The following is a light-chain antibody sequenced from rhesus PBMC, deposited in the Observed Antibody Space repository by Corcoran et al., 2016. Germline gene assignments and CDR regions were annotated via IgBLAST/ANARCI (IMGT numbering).Light chain of an antibody. J-gene: IGKJ3*01. CDR3: LQYSSSPFT. CDR2: KAS. V-gene: IGKV1-22*01. Sequence: DIQMTQSPSSLSASVGDNVTITCRASQGISSWLAWYQHKPGKAPKLLIYKASSLKSGVPARFSGSGSGTDFTLTISSLQPEDFATYYCLQYSSSPFTFGPGTKLDIK. CDR1: QGISSW.